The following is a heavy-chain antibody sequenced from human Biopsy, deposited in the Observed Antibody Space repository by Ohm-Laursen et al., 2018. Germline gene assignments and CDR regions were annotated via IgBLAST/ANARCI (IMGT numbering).Heavy chain of an antibody. D-gene: IGHD2-21*01. J-gene: IGHJ5*02. CDR2: IYYSGST. Sequence: SGTLSLTCSVSGYSISTYYWSWIRQPPGKGLEWIGYIYYSGSTNYNPSLKSRVTISVDMSKNQFSLKLTSVAAADTAVYYCARYGGGISTSGIWFDHWGQGTLVTVSS. V-gene: IGHV4-59*08. CDR3: ARYGGGISTSGIWFDH. CDR1: GYSISTYY.